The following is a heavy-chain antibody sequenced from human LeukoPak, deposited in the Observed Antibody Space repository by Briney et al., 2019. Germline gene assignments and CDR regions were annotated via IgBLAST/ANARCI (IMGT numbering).Heavy chain of an antibody. V-gene: IGHV1-2*02. CDR2: INPNSGGT. CDR3: ARDFGLVATSFDY. CDR1: GYTFTGYY. D-gene: IGHD5-12*01. J-gene: IGHJ4*02. Sequence: GASVKVSCKASGYTFTGYYMHWVRQAPGQGLEWMGWINPNSGGTNYAQKFQGRVTMTRDTSISTAYMELSRLRSDDTAAYYCARDFGLVATSFDYWGQGTLVTVSS.